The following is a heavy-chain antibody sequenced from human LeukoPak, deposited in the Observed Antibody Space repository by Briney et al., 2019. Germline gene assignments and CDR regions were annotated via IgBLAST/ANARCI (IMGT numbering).Heavy chain of an antibody. J-gene: IGHJ4*02. D-gene: IGHD6-19*01. CDR3: ARTKSGWYYSDY. Sequence: SQTLSLTCTVSGGSMRSYYWSWIRQPPGKGLELIGYVYYSGTANYNPSLESRVTILVDTSKNQFSLNLSSVTAADTAVYYCARTKSGWYYSDYWGQGTLVSVSS. CDR1: GGSMRSYY. V-gene: IGHV4-59*08. CDR2: VYYSGTA.